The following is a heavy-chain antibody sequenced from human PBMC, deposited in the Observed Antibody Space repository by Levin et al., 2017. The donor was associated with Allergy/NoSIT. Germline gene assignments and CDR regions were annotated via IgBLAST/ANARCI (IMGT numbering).Heavy chain of an antibody. Sequence: KISCKASGGTFRHYALSWVRQAPGQGFEWMGGIVPVFGSTNYAQKFHGRVTITADESTSTANMELSSLRSDDTAVYYCVTSRAYSYGHYYFDFWGQGTLVTVSS. V-gene: IGHV1-69*01. D-gene: IGHD5-18*01. CDR3: VTSRAYSYGHYYFDF. CDR2: IVPVFGST. CDR1: GGTFRHYA. J-gene: IGHJ4*02.